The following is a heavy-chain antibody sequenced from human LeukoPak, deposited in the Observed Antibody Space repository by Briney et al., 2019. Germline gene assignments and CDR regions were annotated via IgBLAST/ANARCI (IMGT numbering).Heavy chain of an antibody. CDR2: FDPEDGET. J-gene: IGHJ3*02. Sequence: ASVKVSCKVSGYTLTELSMHWVRQAPGKGLEWMGGFDPEDGETIYAQKFQGRVTMTEDTSTDTAYMELSSLRSEDTAVYYCATSRGYDSSPWAFDIWGQGTMVTVSS. D-gene: IGHD3-22*01. CDR3: ATSRGYDSSPWAFDI. CDR1: GYTLTELS. V-gene: IGHV1-24*01.